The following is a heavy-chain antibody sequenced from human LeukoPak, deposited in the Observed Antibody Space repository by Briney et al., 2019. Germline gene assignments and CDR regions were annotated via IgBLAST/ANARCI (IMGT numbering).Heavy chain of an antibody. J-gene: IGHJ4*02. Sequence: SETLSLTXAVSGYSISSGYYWGWIRQPPGKGLECIGSIYHSGSTYYNPSLKSRVTISVDTSKNQFSLKLSSVTAADTAVYYCAGMPLRFGELPTYYFDYWGQGTLVTVSS. CDR3: AGMPLRFGELPTYYFDY. CDR1: GYSISSGYY. D-gene: IGHD3-10*01. V-gene: IGHV4-38-2*01. CDR2: IYHSGST.